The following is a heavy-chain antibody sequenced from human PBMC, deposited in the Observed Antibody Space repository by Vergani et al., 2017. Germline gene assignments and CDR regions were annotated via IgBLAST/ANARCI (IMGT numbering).Heavy chain of an antibody. CDR1: GFTFDDYA. D-gene: IGHD6-13*01. Sequence: EVQLVESGGGLVQPGRSLRLSCAASGFTFDDYAMHWVRQAPGKGLEWVSGSNWNSDSIAYADSVKGRFTISRDNAKDSLYLQMNSLRAEDTALYYCVKNIAASGNYWYFDLWGRGTRVTVSS. J-gene: IGHJ2*01. V-gene: IGHV3-9*01. CDR2: SNWNSDSI. CDR3: VKNIAASGNYWYFDL.